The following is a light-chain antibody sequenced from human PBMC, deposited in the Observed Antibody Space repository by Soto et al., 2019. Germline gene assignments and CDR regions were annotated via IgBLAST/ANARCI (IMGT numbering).Light chain of an antibody. CDR3: QSYDSSLSGSHVV. Sequence: QSVLTQPPSVSGAPGQRVTISCTGSSSIIGAGYDVHWYQQLPGTAPKLLIYGNSNRPSGVPDRFSGSKSGTSASLAITGLQAEDEADYYCQSYDSSLSGSHVVFGGGTQLTVL. CDR2: GNS. V-gene: IGLV1-40*01. J-gene: IGLJ2*01. CDR1: SSIIGAGYD.